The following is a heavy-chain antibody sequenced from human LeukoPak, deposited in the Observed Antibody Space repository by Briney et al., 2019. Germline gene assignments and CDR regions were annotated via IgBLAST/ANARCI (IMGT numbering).Heavy chain of an antibody. J-gene: IGHJ4*02. CDR1: GGSISSYY. V-gene: IGHV4-4*07. Sequence: SETLSLTRTVSGGSISSYYWSWIRQPAGKGLEWIGRIYTSRSTNYNPSLKSRVTMSVDTSKNQFSLKLSSVTAADTAVYYCARLNYYGSGSSNYWGQGTLVTVSS. D-gene: IGHD3-10*01. CDR3: ARLNYYGSGSSNY. CDR2: IYTSRST.